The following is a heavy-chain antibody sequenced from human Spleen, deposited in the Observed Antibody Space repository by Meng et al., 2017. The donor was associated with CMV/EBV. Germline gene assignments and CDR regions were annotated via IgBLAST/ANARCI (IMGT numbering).Heavy chain of an antibody. CDR2: MNPNSGNT. CDR1: NFTSDD. J-gene: IGHJ5*02. V-gene: IGHV1-8*01. D-gene: IGHD2-2*01. Sequence: NFTSDDIKWVRQATGQGLEWMGWMNPNSGNTGYEQKCQGRVTMTRNTSISTAYMELSSLRSEDTAVYDCARGRRYCSSTSCYNWFDPWGQGTLVTSP. CDR3: ARGRRYCSSTSCYNWFDP.